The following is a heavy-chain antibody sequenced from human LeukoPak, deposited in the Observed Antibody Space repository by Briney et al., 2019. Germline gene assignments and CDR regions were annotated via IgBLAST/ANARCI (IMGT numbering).Heavy chain of an antibody. J-gene: IGHJ6*03. CDR2: INHSGST. V-gene: IGHV4-34*01. CDR1: GGSISSYY. CDR3: ASPPESDMDV. Sequence: SETLSLTCTVSGGSISSYYWSWIRQPPGKGLEWIGEINHSGSTNYNPSLKSRVTISVDTSKNQFSLKLSFVTAADTAVYYCASPPESDMDVWGKGTTVTVSS.